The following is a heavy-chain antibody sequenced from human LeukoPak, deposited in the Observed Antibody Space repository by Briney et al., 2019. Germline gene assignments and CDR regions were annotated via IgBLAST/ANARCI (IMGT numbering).Heavy chain of an antibody. V-gene: IGHV4-59*08. CDR2: VYYSGST. D-gene: IGHD5-18*01. J-gene: IGHJ4*02. Sequence: SETLSLTCTASGGSISSYYWSWIRQPPGKGLEWIGHVYYSGSTNYNPTLKSRVTISVDTSKNQFPLTLSPVTAADTAVYYCARLHDGYRYGADYWGQGTLVTAS. CDR3: ARLHDGYRYGADY. CDR1: GGSISSYY.